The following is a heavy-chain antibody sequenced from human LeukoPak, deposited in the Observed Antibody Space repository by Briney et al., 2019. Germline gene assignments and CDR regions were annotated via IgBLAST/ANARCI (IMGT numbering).Heavy chain of an antibody. CDR1: GGTFSSYA. D-gene: IGHD1-26*01. J-gene: IGHJ6*02. Sequence: SVKVSCKASGGTFSSYAISWVRQAPGQGLEWMGGIIPIFGTANYAQKFQGRVTITADESTSTAYMELSSLRSEDTAVYYCARVEGPNGSYLRDYYYGMDVWGQGTTVTVSS. CDR3: ARVEGPNGSYLRDYYYGMDV. CDR2: IIPIFGTA. V-gene: IGHV1-69*13.